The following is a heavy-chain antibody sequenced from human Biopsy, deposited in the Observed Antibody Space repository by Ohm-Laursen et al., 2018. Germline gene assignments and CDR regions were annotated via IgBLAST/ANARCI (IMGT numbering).Heavy chain of an antibody. CDR2: IRSTGGST. CDR1: GFTFSSYA. V-gene: IGHV3-23*01. CDR3: TKEDDFWSPEGYYYYFSGMDI. D-gene: IGHD3-3*01. Sequence: SLRLSCSASGFTFSSYAMSWVRQAPGKGLDWVSAIRSTGGSTYYANSVKGRFTISRDNSKNILFLQVNSLRAEDTDIYYCTKEDDFWSPEGYYYYFSGMDIWGRGTSVTVSS. J-gene: IGHJ6*02.